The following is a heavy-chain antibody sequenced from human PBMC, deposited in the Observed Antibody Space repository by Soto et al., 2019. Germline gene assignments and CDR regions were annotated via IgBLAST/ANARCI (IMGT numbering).Heavy chain of an antibody. D-gene: IGHD6-19*01. CDR1: GGTFSSYA. V-gene: IGHV1-69*13. CDR2: IIPIFGTA. Sequence: EASVKVSCKASGGTFSSYAISWVRQAPGQGLEWMGGIIPIFGTANYAQKFQGRVTITADESTSTAYMELSSLRSEDTAVYYCARVLGSGWLREVSDNWFDPWGQGTLVTVSS. CDR3: ARVLGSGWLREVSDNWFDP. J-gene: IGHJ5*02.